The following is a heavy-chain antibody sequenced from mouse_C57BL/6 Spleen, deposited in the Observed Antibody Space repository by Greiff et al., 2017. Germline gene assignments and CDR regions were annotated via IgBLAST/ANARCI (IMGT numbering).Heavy chain of an antibody. V-gene: IGHV14-2*01. CDR1: GFNIKDYY. Sequence: VQLQQSGAELVKPGASVKLSCTASGFNIKDYYMHWVKQRTEQGLEWIGRIDPEDGETKYAPKFPGKATITADTSSNTAYLQLSSLTSEDTAVYYCASYYGSSFDYWGQGTTLTGSS. CDR3: ASYYGSSFDY. CDR2: IDPEDGET. J-gene: IGHJ2*01. D-gene: IGHD1-1*01.